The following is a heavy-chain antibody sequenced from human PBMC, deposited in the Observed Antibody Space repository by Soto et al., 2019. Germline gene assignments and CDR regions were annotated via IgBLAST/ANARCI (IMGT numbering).Heavy chain of an antibody. CDR1: GFKFNSYA. CDR2: ISSNGGST. CDR3: AKAHLVGYELYFYMDV. J-gene: IGHJ6*03. D-gene: IGHD2-2*01. V-gene: IGHV3-23*01. Sequence: EVQLLESGGALVQPGGSLRLSCSVSGFKFNSYAMSWVRQPPGKGLEWVSSISSNGGSTYYADSVKGRFTISRDNSRDTVYLQMESLGAEDTAMYYCAKAHLVGYELYFYMDVWGKGTTVSVSS.